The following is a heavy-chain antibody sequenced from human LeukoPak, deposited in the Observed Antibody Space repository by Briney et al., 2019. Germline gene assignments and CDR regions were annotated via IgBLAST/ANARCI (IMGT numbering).Heavy chain of an antibody. V-gene: IGHV1-46*01. D-gene: IGHD3-10*01. CDR1: GYTFTSYY. CDR3: AREYGSGSYYNAVLY. Sequence: GASVKVSCKAAGYTFTSYYMHWVRQAPGQGLEWMGIINPSGGSTSYAQKVQGRGTMTRDTSTSTVYMDLSSLRSEDTAVYYCAREYGSGSYYNAVLYWGQGTLVTVSS. CDR2: INPSGGST. J-gene: IGHJ4*02.